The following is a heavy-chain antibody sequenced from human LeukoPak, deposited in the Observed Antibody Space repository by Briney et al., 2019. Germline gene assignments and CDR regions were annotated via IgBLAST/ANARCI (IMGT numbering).Heavy chain of an antibody. CDR2: ISAYNGNT. Sequence: LEASVKVSCKASGYTFTSYGISWVRQAPGQGLEWMGWISAYNGNTNYAQKLQGRVTMTTDTSTSTAYMELRSLRSDDTAVYYCARTAVAGTSWFDPWGQGTLVTVSS. V-gene: IGHV1-18*01. CDR3: ARTAVAGTSWFDP. D-gene: IGHD6-19*01. J-gene: IGHJ5*02. CDR1: GYTFTSYG.